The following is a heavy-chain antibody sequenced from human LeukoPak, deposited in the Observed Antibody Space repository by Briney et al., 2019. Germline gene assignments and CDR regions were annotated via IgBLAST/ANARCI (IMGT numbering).Heavy chain of an antibody. CDR3: ARDIETGTLDY. Sequence: GRSLRLSCAASGLTFSSYAMHWVRQAPGKGLEWEAVISYDGSNKYYADSVKGRFTISRDNSKNTLYLQMNSLRAEDTAVYYCARDIETGTLDYWGQGTLVTVSS. D-gene: IGHD1-7*01. CDR2: ISYDGSNK. CDR1: GLTFSSYA. V-gene: IGHV3-30-3*01. J-gene: IGHJ4*02.